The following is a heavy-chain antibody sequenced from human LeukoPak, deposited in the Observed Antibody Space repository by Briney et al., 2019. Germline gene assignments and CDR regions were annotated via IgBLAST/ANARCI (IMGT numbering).Heavy chain of an antibody. D-gene: IGHD2-15*01. CDR3: ARVVADYYYYMDV. CDR2: INPSGGST. V-gene: IGHV1-46*01. CDR1: GYTFTSYY. Sequence: ASVKVSCKASGYTFTSYYMHWVRQAPGQGLEWMGIINPSGGSTSYAQKFLGRVTMTRDTSTSTVYMELSSLRSEDTAVYYCARVVADYYYYMDVWGKGTTVTVSS. J-gene: IGHJ6*03.